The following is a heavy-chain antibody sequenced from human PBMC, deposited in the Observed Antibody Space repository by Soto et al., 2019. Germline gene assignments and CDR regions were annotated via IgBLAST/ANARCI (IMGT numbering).Heavy chain of an antibody. Sequence: GGSLRLSCAASGFTFSSYSMNWVRQAPGKGLEWVSSISSSSSYIYYADSVKGRFTISRDNAKNSLYLQMNSLRAEDTAVYYWAREGIVVVVAATPGAFDIWGQGTMVTVSS. J-gene: IGHJ3*02. D-gene: IGHD2-15*01. CDR3: AREGIVVVVAATPGAFDI. CDR1: GFTFSSYS. CDR2: ISSSSSYI. V-gene: IGHV3-21*01.